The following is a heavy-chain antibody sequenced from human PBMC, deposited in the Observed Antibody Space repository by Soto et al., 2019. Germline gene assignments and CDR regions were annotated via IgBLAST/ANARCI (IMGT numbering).Heavy chain of an antibody. D-gene: IGHD2-15*01. J-gene: IGHJ4*02. V-gene: IGHV3-30*18. CDR2: ISYDGSNK. CDR1: GFTFSSYG. CDR3: AKDSRRYCSGGSCQSHDY. Sequence: GGSLRLSCAASGFTFSSYGMHWVRQAPGKGLEWVAVISYDGSNKYYADSVKGRFTISRDNSKNTLYLQMNSLRAEDTAVYYCAKDSRRYCSGGSCQSHDYWGQGTLVTVSS.